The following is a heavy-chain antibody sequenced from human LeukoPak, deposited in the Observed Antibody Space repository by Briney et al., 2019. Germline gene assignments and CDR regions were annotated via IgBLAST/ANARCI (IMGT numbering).Heavy chain of an antibody. V-gene: IGHV1-46*01. CDR3: ARTQPFETGDGYFDS. J-gene: IGHJ4*02. CDR2: INPSGGST. D-gene: IGHD2-21*01. Sequence: RASVKVSCKASGDIFTSYYFHWVRQAPGRGLEWMGIINPSGGSTNYAQKFQGRVTMTRDTSTSTVSMELSSLRSEDTAVYYCARTQPFETGDGYFDSWGQGTLVTVSS. CDR1: GDIFTSYY.